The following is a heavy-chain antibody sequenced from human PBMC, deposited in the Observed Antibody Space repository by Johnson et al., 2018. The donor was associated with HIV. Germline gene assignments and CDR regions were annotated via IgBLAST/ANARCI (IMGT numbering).Heavy chain of an antibody. D-gene: IGHD6-13*01. V-gene: IGHV3-53*01. J-gene: IGHJ3*02. Sequence: VQLVESGGGFIQPGGSLRLSCAASALTVSSNYMSWVRQAPGKGLEWVSIIYPGGSTYYTDAVQGRFTISRDNSDNTPFLQMNSLRADDTAMYSCALSTSWYGGAFDIWGQGTMVTVSS. CDR1: ALTVSSNY. CDR2: IYPGGST. CDR3: ALSTSWYGGAFDI.